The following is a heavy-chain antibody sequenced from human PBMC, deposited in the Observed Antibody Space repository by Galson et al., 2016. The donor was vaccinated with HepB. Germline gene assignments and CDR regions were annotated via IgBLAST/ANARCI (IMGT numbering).Heavy chain of an antibody. J-gene: IGHJ4*02. CDR3: AKAIEEYCGGGSCYVDY. CDR2: LYSSGTS. V-gene: IGHV3-53*01. Sequence: SLRLSCAVSGFSVSNNYMSWVRQAPGKGLEWVSVLYSSGTSYYADSVKDRFTVSRDNSKNTLYLQMYSLRADDTAVYFCAKAIEEYCGGGSCYVDYWGQGTLVTVSS. CDR1: GFSVSNNY. D-gene: IGHD2-15*01.